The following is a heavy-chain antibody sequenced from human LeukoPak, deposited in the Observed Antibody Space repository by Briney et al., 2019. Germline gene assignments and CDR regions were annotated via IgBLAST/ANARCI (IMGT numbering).Heavy chain of an antibody. CDR2: ISYDGSNK. Sequence: GGSLRLSCAASGFTFSSYAMHWVRQAPGKGLEWVAVISYDGSNKYYADSVKGRFTISRDNSKNTLYLQMNSLRAEDTAVYYCARGGGYGGLASDYWGQGTLVTVSS. J-gene: IGHJ4*02. CDR1: GFTFSSYA. V-gene: IGHV3-30*04. CDR3: ARGGGYGGLASDY. D-gene: IGHD5-12*01.